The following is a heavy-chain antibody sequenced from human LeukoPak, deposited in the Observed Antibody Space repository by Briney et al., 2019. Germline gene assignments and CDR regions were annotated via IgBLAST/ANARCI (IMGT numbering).Heavy chain of an antibody. D-gene: IGHD6-13*01. CDR2: ISAYNGNT. CDR1: GFTFTSYG. J-gene: IGHJ4*02. Sequence: PGGSLRLSCAASGFTFTSYGISWVRQAPGQGLEWMGWISAYNGNTNYAQKLQGRVTMTTDTSTSTAYMELRSLRSDDTAVYYCARDREAAAGYFDYWGQGTLVTVSS. CDR3: ARDREAAAGYFDY. V-gene: IGHV1-18*01.